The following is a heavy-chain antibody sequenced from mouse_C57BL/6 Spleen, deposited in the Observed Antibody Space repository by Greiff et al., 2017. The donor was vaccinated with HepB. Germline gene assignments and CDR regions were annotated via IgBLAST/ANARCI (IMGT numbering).Heavy chain of an antibody. Sequence: VQLQQSGPELVKPGASVKIPCKASGYTFTDYNMDWVKQSHGKSLEWIGDINPNNGGTIYNQKFKGKATLTVDKSSSTAYMELRSLTSEDTAVYYCARSMDFWYFDVWGTGTTVTVSS. J-gene: IGHJ1*03. CDR1: GYTFTDYN. CDR2: INPNNGGT. V-gene: IGHV1-18*01. CDR3: ARSMDFWYFDV.